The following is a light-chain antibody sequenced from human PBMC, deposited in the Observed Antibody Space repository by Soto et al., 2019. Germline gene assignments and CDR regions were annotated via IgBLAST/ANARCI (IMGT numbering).Light chain of an antibody. J-gene: IGLJ2*01. Sequence: QSALTQPASVSASPGQSISISCTGTSNDIGAFDYVSWYQQHPGKAPKLILFEVFNRPSGVSTRFSGSKSGSTASLTTSGLQAEDEADYFCSSYTTNNAHVFGGGTKLTVL. V-gene: IGLV2-14*01. CDR1: SNDIGAFDY. CDR3: SSYTTNNAHV. CDR2: EVF.